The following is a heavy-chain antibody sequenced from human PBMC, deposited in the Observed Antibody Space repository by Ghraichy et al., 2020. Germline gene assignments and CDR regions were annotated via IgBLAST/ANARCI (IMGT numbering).Heavy chain of an antibody. D-gene: IGHD3-10*01. Sequence: ASVKVSCKASGYTFTGYYMHWVRQAPGQGLEWMGWINPNSGGTNYAQKFQGWVTMTRDTSISTAYMELSRLRSDDTAVYYCARERWAGRIRDYGSGSYRFDYWGQGTLVTVSS. V-gene: IGHV1-2*04. J-gene: IGHJ4*02. CDR2: INPNSGGT. CDR1: GYTFTGYY. CDR3: ARERWAGRIRDYGSGSYRFDY.